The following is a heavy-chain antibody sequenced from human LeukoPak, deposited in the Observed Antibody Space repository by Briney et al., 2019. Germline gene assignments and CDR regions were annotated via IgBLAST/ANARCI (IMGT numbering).Heavy chain of an antibody. D-gene: IGHD1-26*01. CDR3: AKDRVVGGTYPNWFDP. J-gene: IGHJ5*02. Sequence: SGGSLRLSCAASGFTFSSYAMTWVRQAPEKGLEWVSAISGSGDSTYYADSVKGRFTISRDNSKNTLYLQMNSLRAEDTAVYYCAKDRVVGGTYPNWFDPWGQGTLVTVSS. CDR1: GFTFSSYA. V-gene: IGHV3-23*01. CDR2: ISGSGDST.